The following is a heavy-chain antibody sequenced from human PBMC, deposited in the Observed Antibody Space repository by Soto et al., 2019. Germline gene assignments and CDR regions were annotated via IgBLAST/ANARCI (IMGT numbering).Heavy chain of an antibody. J-gene: IGHJ4*02. D-gene: IGHD1-7*01. Sequence: ASVKVSCKASGYTFTSYGISWVRQAPGQGLEWMGWISAYNGNTNYAQKLQGRVTMTTDTSTSTAYMELRSLRSDDTAVYHCARDRKELSLGDYWGQGTLVTVSS. CDR2: ISAYNGNT. CDR1: GYTFTSYG. V-gene: IGHV1-18*01. CDR3: ARDRKELSLGDY.